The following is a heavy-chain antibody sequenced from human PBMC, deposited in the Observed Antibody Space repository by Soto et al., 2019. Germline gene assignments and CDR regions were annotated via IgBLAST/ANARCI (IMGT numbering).Heavy chain of an antibody. J-gene: IGHJ6*03. CDR3: ARGGYSSSWYGYYYYYMDV. Sequence: SAEVCCKDSVYGYDSYYIKWVRHANKQGLEWMGWMNPNSGNTGYAQKFQGRVTMTRNTSISTAYMELSSLRSEDTAVYYCARGGYSSSWYGYYYYYMDVWGNGTTVTVSS. V-gene: IGHV1-8*01. D-gene: IGHD6-13*01. CDR1: VYGYDSYY. CDR2: MNPNSGNT.